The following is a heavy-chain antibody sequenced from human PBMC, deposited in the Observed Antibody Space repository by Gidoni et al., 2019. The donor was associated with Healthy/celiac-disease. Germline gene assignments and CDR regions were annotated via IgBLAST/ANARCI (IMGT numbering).Heavy chain of an antibody. CDR1: GGSFSGYY. CDR2: INHSGST. V-gene: IGHV4-34*01. CDR3: ARGRKNVRGKSFGAFDI. Sequence: QVQLQQWGAGRLKPSETLSLTCAVYGGSFSGYYWSWIRQPPGKGLEWIGEINHSGSTNYKSSLKSRVTISVDTSKNQFSLKLSSVTAADTAVYYCARGRKNVRGKSFGAFDIWGQGTMVTVSS. J-gene: IGHJ3*02. D-gene: IGHD3-10*02.